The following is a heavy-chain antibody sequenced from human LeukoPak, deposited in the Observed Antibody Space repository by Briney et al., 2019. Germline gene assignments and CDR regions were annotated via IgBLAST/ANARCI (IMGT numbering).Heavy chain of an antibody. J-gene: IGHJ5*02. Sequence: PSETLSLTCAVYGGSFSGYYWSWIRQPPGKGLEWIGEINHSGSTNYNPSLKSRVTISVDTSKNQSSLKLSSVTAADTAVYYCARHVRGYGVRNWFDPWGQGTLVTVSS. V-gene: IGHV4-34*01. CDR2: INHSGST. CDR3: ARHVRGYGVRNWFDP. D-gene: IGHD3-10*02. CDR1: GGSFSGYY.